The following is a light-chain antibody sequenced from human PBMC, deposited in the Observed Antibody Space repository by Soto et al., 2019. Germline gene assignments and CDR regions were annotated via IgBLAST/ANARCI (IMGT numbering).Light chain of an antibody. J-gene: IGKJ4*01. CDR1: QSVTIY. V-gene: IGKV3-15*01. CDR2: SAS. CDR3: QQYNNWPLT. Sequence: EIVMTQSPATRSVSPGERATLSCRASQSVTIYLAWYQQKPGQAPRLLIDSASTRATGIPARFSGSGSGTEFTLTISSLQSEDFAVYYCQQYNNWPLTFGGGTRWIS.